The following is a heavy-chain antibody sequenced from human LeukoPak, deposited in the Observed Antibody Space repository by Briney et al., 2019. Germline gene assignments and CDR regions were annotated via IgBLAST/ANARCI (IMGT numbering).Heavy chain of an antibody. CDR1: GFTCSSYW. Sequence: GGSLRLSCAASGFTCSSYWMSWVRQAPGKGLEWVANIKQDGSEKYYVDSVKGRFTISRDNAKNSLYLQMNSLRAEDTAVYYCARDSSGWYYYFDYWGQGTLVTVSS. J-gene: IGHJ4*02. CDR2: IKQDGSEK. CDR3: ARDSSGWYYYFDY. V-gene: IGHV3-7*01. D-gene: IGHD6-19*01.